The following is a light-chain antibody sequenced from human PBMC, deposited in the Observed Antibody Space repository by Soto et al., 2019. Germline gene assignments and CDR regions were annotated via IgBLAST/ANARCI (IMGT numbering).Light chain of an antibody. J-gene: IGKJ5*01. V-gene: IGKV3-11*01. CDR1: QSVSTY. Sequence: EIVLTQSPGTLSLSPGERATLSCRASQSVSTYLAWYQQKPGQAPRLLISGASTRATGIPARFSGSGSGADFTLTISTLEPEDFAVYYCQQRSSWPLTFGQGTRLEI. CDR2: GAS. CDR3: QQRSSWPLT.